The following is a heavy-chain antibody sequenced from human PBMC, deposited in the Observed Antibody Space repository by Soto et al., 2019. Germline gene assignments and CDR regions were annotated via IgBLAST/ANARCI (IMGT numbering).Heavy chain of an antibody. CDR1: GFTFSSYW. D-gene: IGHD2-2*02. V-gene: IGHV3-74*01. CDR2: INSDGSST. Sequence: GGSLRLSCAASGFTFSSYWMHWVRQAPGKGLVWVSRINSDGSSTSYADSVKGRFTTSRDNAKNTLYLQMNSLRAEDTAVYYCARVSGYCSSTSCYRPFDPWGQGTLVTVSS. CDR3: ARVSGYCSSTSCYRPFDP. J-gene: IGHJ5*02.